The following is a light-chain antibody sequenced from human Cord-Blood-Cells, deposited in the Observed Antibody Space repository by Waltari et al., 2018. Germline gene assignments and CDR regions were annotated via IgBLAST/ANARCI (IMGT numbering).Light chain of an antibody. CDR2: EGS. CDR3: CSYAGSSTYV. J-gene: IGLJ1*01. V-gene: IGLV2-23*01. CDR1: SSDVGSYNL. Sequence: QSALTQPASVSGSPGQSITISCTGTSSDVGSYNLVSWYQPHPGKAPKLMSYEGSKRPSGVSNRFSGSKSGNTASLTISGLQAEDEADYYCCSYAGSSTYVFGTGTKVTVL.